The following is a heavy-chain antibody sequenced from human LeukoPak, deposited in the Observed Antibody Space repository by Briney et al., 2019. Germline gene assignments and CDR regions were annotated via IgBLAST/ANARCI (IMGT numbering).Heavy chain of an antibody. CDR1: GGSISSHY. Sequence: KPSETLSLTCTVSGGSISSHYWTWIRQPPGKGLEWIGYIYYSGSTNYNPSLKSRVTISVDTSKNQFSLKLSSVTAADTAVYYCARDSNDSSGPGAFDIWGQGTMVTVSS. D-gene: IGHD3-22*01. V-gene: IGHV4-59*11. CDR3: ARDSNDSSGPGAFDI. CDR2: IYYSGST. J-gene: IGHJ3*02.